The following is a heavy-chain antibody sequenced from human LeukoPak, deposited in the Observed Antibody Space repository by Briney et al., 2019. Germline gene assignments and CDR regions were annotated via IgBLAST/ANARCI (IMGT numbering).Heavy chain of an antibody. V-gene: IGHV3-23*01. J-gene: IGHJ4*02. Sequence: GGSLRLSCAASGFTFSSYAMNWVRRTPGKGLEWVSSISGRSGGTTNYADSVKGRFTIYRDNSKNTLYLQMNSLRAEDTAVYFCAKGGYCNSTSCYLLEWGQGTLVTVSS. CDR1: GFTFSSYA. D-gene: IGHD2-2*01. CDR2: ISGRSGGTT. CDR3: AKGGYCNSTSCYLLE.